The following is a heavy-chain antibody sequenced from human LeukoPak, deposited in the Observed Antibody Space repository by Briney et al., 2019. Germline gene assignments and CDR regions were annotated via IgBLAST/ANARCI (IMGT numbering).Heavy chain of an antibody. CDR2: INPSGGST. CDR1: GYTFTSYY. D-gene: IGHD3-10*01. J-gene: IGHJ4*02. V-gene: IGHV1-46*01. Sequence: GESLKISCKGSGYTFTSYYMHWVRQAPGQGLEWMGIINPSGGSTSYAQKFQGRVTMTRDTSTSTVYMELSSLRSEDTAVYYCARAVYGSGSYYSDYWGQGTLVTVSS. CDR3: ARAVYGSGSYYSDY.